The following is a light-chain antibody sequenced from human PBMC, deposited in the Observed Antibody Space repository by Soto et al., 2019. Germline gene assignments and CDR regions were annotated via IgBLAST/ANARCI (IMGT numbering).Light chain of an antibody. CDR1: QSIDNF. J-gene: IGKJ2*01. V-gene: IGKV1-39*01. Sequence: DIQMTQSPSSLSAPVGDRVTITCRPSQSIDNFLNWYQQKPGKAPNLLIYAASSLQSGVSSRFSGSGSGTDFTLTISSLQPEDSATYYCQQSYSLPYTFGQGTKVEIK. CDR2: AAS. CDR3: QQSYSLPYT.